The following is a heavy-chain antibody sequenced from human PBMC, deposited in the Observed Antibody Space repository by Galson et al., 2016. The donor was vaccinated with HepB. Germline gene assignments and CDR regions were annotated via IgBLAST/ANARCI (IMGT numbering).Heavy chain of an antibody. D-gene: IGHD3-3*01. V-gene: IGHV1-24*01. Sequence: SVKVSCKVSGYTLTQLPMHWVRRAPGKGLEWMGGFDPEDGGIIYAQKFQDRVIMTEDTSTDTAYMELSSLRSDDTAVYYCATQGRSFEWSGRWFDPWGQGTLVTVAS. CDR3: ATQGRSFEWSGRWFDP. CDR2: FDPEDGGI. CDR1: GYTLTQLP. J-gene: IGHJ5*02.